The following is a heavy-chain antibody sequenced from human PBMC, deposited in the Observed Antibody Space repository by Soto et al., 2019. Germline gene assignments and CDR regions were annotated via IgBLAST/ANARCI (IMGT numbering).Heavy chain of an antibody. D-gene: IGHD6-19*01. V-gene: IGHV4-31*03. CDR1: GGSIRKDNFY. CDR2: ISYSGYT. J-gene: IGHJ3*02. CDR3: ARDLEGTVTGRRAFGI. Sequence: QVQLQESGQGLVKPSQTLSLTCTVSGGSIRKDNFYWSYLRQRPGKGLEWIGYISYSGYTFYHPSLHSRVVIPVDPSNNQFSLILKSMTAADTAVSYCARDLEGTVTGRRAFGIWGRGQLVTVSS.